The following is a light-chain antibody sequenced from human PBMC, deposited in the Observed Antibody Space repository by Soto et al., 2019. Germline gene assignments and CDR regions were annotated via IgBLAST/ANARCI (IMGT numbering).Light chain of an antibody. Sequence: EIVMTQSPATLSVSPGERATLSCRASHSVSSNVAWYQQKPGQAPRLLIHSASTRATGISARFSGSGSGTEFTLSISSLQSEDFAVYYCQQYHSCRRTCGPGTTVDF. V-gene: IGKV3-15*01. CDR3: QQYHSCRRT. J-gene: IGKJ3*01. CDR1: HSVSSN. CDR2: SAS.